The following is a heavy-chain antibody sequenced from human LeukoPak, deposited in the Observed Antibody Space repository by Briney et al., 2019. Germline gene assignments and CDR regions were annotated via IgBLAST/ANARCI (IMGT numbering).Heavy chain of an antibody. V-gene: IGHV1-69*05. CDR3: ATSYCSGGSCHRIDAFDI. CDR1: GGTFSSYA. CDR2: IIPIFGTA. D-gene: IGHD2-15*01. J-gene: IGHJ3*02. Sequence: SVKVSCKASGGTFSSYAISWVRQAPGQGLEWMGGIIPIFGTANYAQKFQGRVTITTDESTSTAYMELSSLRSEDTAVYYCATSYCSGGSCHRIDAFDIWGQGTMVTVSS.